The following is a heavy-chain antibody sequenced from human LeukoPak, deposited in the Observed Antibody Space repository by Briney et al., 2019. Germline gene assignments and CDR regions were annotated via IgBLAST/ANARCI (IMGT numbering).Heavy chain of an antibody. J-gene: IGHJ4*02. D-gene: IGHD3-3*01. Sequence: PSETLSLTCAVSGGSISSGGYSWSWIRQPPGKGLEWIGYIYHSGSTYYNPSLKSRVTISVDRSKNQFSLKLSSVTAADTAVHYCARTYYDFWSGSYFDYWGQGTLVTVSS. V-gene: IGHV4-30-2*01. CDR2: IYHSGST. CDR3: ARTYYDFWSGSYFDY. CDR1: GGSISSGGYS.